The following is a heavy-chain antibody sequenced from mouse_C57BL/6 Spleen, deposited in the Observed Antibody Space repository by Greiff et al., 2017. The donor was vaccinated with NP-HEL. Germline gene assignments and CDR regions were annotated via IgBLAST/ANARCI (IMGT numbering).Heavy chain of an antibody. CDR3: AREGGFDYDPYAMDY. Sequence: VQLQQSGAELARPGASVKLSCKASGYTFTSYGISWVKQRTGQGLEWIGEIYPRSGNTYYNEKFKGKATLTADKSSSTAYMELRSLTSEDSAVYFCAREGGFDYDPYAMDYWGQGTSVTVSS. J-gene: IGHJ4*01. CDR2: IYPRSGNT. CDR1: GYTFTSYG. D-gene: IGHD2-4*01. V-gene: IGHV1-81*01.